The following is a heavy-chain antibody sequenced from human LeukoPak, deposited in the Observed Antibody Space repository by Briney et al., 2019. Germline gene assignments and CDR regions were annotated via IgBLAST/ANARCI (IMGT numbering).Heavy chain of an antibody. Sequence: SVKVSCKASGGTFSSYAISWVQQAPGQGLEWMGGIIPIFGTANYAQKFQGRVTITADESTSTAYMELSSLRSEDTAVYYCARDEDGSGYDFGYWGQGTLVTVSS. CDR1: GGTFSSYA. CDR2: IIPIFGTA. CDR3: ARDEDGSGYDFGY. D-gene: IGHD5-12*01. J-gene: IGHJ4*02. V-gene: IGHV1-69*13.